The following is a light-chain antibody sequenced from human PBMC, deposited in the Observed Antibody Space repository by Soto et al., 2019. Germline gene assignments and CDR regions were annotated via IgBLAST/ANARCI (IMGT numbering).Light chain of an antibody. CDR1: SSNIGSNT. CDR2: SNN. V-gene: IGLV1-44*01. J-gene: IGLJ2*01. Sequence: QSVLTQPPSASGTPGQRVTISCSGSSSNIGSNTVNWYQQLPGTAPKLLIYSNNQRPSGVPDRFSGSKYGTSASLDISGLQSEDEADYYCAAWDDSLNGPYVVFGGGTKLTVL. CDR3: AAWDDSLNGPYVV.